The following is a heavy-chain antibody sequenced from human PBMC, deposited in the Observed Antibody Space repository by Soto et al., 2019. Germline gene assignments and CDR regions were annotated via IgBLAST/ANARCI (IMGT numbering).Heavy chain of an antibody. V-gene: IGHV3-23*01. D-gene: IGHD6-6*01. CDR1: GFTFSSYA. Sequence: GGSLRLSCAASGFTFSSYAMSWVRQAPGKGLEWVSAISGSGGGTYYADSVKGRFTISRDNSKNTLYLQMNSLRAEDTAVYYCAKDRGDSSSGLYYYYYMDVWGKGTTVTVSS. J-gene: IGHJ6*03. CDR2: ISGSGGGT. CDR3: AKDRGDSSSGLYYYYYMDV.